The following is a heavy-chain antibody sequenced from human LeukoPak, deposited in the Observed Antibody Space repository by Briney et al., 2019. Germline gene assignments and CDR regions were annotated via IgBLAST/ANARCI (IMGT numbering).Heavy chain of an antibody. CDR2: ISSSSTYI. CDR1: GFTFSSYG. Sequence: GGSLRLSCAASGFTFSSYGMNWVRQAPGKGLEWVSSISSSSTYIYYADSVKGRFTISRDNAKNSLYLQMNSLRAEDTAVYYCAREMDEGPTEGFDYWGQGTLVTVSS. J-gene: IGHJ4*02. V-gene: IGHV3-21*01. CDR3: AREMDEGPTEGFDY. D-gene: IGHD1-26*01.